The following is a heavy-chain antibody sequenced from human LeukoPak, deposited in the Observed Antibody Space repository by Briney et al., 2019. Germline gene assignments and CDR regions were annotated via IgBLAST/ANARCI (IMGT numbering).Heavy chain of an antibody. D-gene: IGHD3-22*01. CDR2: ISASGAVP. J-gene: IGHJ4*02. Sequence: RGSLRLSRAASGFRFDSFYMGWICHVPGKGLDYIALISASGAVPYYAESVEGGFTISRDNAKNSVSLQMNSLSADDTAIYYCARSLIVASEDYWGQGTQVTVSS. CDR1: GFRFDSFY. CDR3: ARSLIVASEDY. V-gene: IGHV3-11*04.